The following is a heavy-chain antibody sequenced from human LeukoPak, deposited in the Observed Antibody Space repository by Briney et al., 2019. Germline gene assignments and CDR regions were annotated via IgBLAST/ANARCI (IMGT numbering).Heavy chain of an antibody. D-gene: IGHD3-3*01. CDR1: GYTFTSYY. Sequence: ASVKVSCKASGYTFTSYYMHWVRQAPGQGLEWMGWINAYNGNTNYAQKLQGRVTMTTDTSTSTAYMELRSLRSDDTAVYYCARATYPYYDFWSGAGYWGQGTLVTVSS. CDR3: ARATYPYYDFWSGAGY. J-gene: IGHJ4*02. CDR2: INAYNGNT. V-gene: IGHV1-18*04.